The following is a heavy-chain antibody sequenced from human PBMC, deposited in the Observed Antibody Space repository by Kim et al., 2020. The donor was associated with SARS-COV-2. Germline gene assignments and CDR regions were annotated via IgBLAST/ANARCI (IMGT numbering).Heavy chain of an antibody. J-gene: IGHJ6*04. CDR2: IIPIFGTA. Sequence: SVKVSCKASGGTFSSYAISWVRQAPGQGLEWMGGIIPIFGTANYAQKFQGRVTLTADESTSTAYMELSSLRSEDTAVYYCAYGPYYDILTGYYTPYYYYGMAVWGDGATVSVSS. V-gene: IGHV1-69*13. CDR3: AYGPYYDILTGYYTPYYYYGMAV. CDR1: GGTFSSYA. D-gene: IGHD3-9*01.